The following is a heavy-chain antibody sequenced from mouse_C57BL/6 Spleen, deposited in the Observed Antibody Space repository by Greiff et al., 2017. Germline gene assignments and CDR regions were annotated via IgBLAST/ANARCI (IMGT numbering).Heavy chain of an antibody. J-gene: IGHJ4*01. D-gene: IGHD1-1*01. CDR2: ISDGGSYT. V-gene: IGHV5-4*01. Sequence: EVKLVESGGVLVKPGGSLKLSCAASGFTFSSYAMSWVRQTPEKRLEWVATISDGGSYTYYPDNVKGRFTISRDNAKNNLYLQMSHLKSEDTAMYYCAREGTINYGSSFYAMDYWGQGTSVTVSS. CDR3: AREGTINYGSSFYAMDY. CDR1: GFTFSSYA.